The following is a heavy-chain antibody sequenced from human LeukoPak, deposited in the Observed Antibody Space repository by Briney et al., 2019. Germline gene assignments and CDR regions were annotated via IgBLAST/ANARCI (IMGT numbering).Heavy chain of an antibody. CDR2: IKQDGSEK. Sequence: GGSLRLSCAASGFTFSSYWMSWVRQAPGKGLEWVANIKQDGSEKYYVDSVKGRFTISRDNAKNSLCLQMNSLRAEDTAVYYCARVLSLGIDVYYGMDVWGQGTTVTVSS. CDR3: ARVLSLGIDVYYGMDV. J-gene: IGHJ6*02. CDR1: GFTFSSYW. D-gene: IGHD7-27*01. V-gene: IGHV3-7*01.